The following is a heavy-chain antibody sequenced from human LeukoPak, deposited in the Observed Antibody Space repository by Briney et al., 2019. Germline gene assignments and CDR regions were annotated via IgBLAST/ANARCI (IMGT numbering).Heavy chain of an antibody. D-gene: IGHD6-13*01. CDR3: ARLHSGNWSFDF. CDR1: GGSISGYC. V-gene: IGHV4-59*08. Sequence: SETLSLTCTVSGGSISGYCWSWIRQPPGKGLEWIGYIYFSGSTNYDPSLKSRVTISADTSKNQFSLKLSSVTAADTAVYYCARLHSGNWSFDFWGQGTLVTVSS. J-gene: IGHJ4*02. CDR2: IYFSGST.